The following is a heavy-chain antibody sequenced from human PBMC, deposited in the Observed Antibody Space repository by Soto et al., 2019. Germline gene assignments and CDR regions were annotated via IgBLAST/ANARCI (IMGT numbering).Heavy chain of an antibody. J-gene: IGHJ3*02. Sequence: PSETLSLTCAVSGYSISSGYYWGWIRQPPGKGLEWIGSIYHSGSTYYNPSLKSRVTISVDTSKNQFSLKLSSVTAADTAVYYCARVNSAPKLRLGELSSWAFDIWGQGTMVTVSS. D-gene: IGHD3-16*02. CDR3: ARVNSAPKLRLGELSSWAFDI. CDR1: GYSISSGYY. V-gene: IGHV4-38-2*01. CDR2: IYHSGST.